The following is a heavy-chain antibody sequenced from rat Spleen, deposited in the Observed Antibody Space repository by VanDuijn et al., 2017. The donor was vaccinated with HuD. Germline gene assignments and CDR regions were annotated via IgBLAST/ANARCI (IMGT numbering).Heavy chain of an antibody. CDR2: ISFSGST. V-gene: IGHV3-1*01. Sequence: EVQLQESGPGLVKPSQSLSLTCSVTGYSITSNYWAWIRKFPGNKMEWMGYISFSGSTSYNPSLKSRISITRDTSKNQFFLQLNFVTTEDTATYYCATGGTYNSGYEIWFAYWGQGTLVTVSS. D-gene: IGHD4-3*01. CDR1: GYSITSNY. J-gene: IGHJ3*01. CDR3: ATGGTYNSGYEIWFAY.